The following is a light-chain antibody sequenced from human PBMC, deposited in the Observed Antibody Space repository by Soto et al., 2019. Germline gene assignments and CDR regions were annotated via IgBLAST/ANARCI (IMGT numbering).Light chain of an antibody. J-gene: IGLJ1*01. Sequence: QSVLTQPASVSGYPGQSITISCTGTSSDVGGYNYVSWYQQHPGKAPKLMIYEVSNRPSGVSNRFSGSKSGNTASLTISGLQAEDEADYYCSSYTSSSTDCVFGTGTKVTVL. CDR2: EVS. CDR1: SSDVGGYNY. V-gene: IGLV2-14*01. CDR3: SSYTSSSTDCV.